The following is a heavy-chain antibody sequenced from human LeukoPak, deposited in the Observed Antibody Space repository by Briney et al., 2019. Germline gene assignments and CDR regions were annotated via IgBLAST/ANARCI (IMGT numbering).Heavy chain of an antibody. D-gene: IGHD1-26*01. J-gene: IGHJ3*02. CDR1: EFTFSSYW. V-gene: IGHV3-7*03. Sequence: GGSLRLSCTASEFTFSSYWMSWVRQAPGKGLEWVANIKQDGSEKDYVDSVKGRFTISRDNSKNTLYLQMNSLRAEDTAVYYCGKNRYSGSLSPFDIWGQGTMVTVSS. CDR3: GKNRYSGSLSPFDI. CDR2: IKQDGSEK.